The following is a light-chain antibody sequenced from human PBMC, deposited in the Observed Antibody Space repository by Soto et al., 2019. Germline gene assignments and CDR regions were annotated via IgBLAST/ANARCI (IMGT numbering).Light chain of an antibody. CDR3: HQYGISPGT. J-gene: IGKJ2*01. CDR1: QSVRSNY. CDR2: GAS. V-gene: IGKV3-20*01. Sequence: EIVLTQSPGTLSLSPGERATLSCRASQSVRSNYLAWYQQKPGQAPSLLIYGASTRATSIPDRFSGSGSGTDFTLTITRLEPEDFAVYYCHQYGISPGTFGQGTKLEIK.